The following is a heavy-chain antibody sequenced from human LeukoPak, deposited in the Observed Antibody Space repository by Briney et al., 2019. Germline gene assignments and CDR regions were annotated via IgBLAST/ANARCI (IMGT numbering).Heavy chain of an antibody. D-gene: IGHD3-10*01. CDR3: AKDLYYGSGSYQTDAFDI. J-gene: IGHJ3*02. CDR2: IRYDGSNK. V-gene: IGHV3-30*02. Sequence: GGSLRLSCAASGFTFSSYGMHWVRQAPGKGLEWVAFIRYDGSNKYYADSVKGRFTISRDNSKNTLYLQMNSLRAEDTAVYYCAKDLYYGSGSYQTDAFDIWGQGTMVTVSS. CDR1: GFTFSSYG.